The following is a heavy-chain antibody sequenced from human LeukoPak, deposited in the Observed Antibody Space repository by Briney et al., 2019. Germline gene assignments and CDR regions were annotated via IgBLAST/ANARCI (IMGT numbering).Heavy chain of an antibody. J-gene: IGHJ6*03. CDR3: AKSGYCSGGSCYYYYMDV. CDR2: ISGSGGST. CDR1: GFTFSSYA. V-gene: IGHV3-23*01. Sequence: GGSLRLSCAASGFTFSSYAMGWVRQAPGKGLEWVSAISGSGGSTYYADSVKGRFTISRDNSKNTLYLQMNSLRAEDTAVYYCAKSGYCSGGSCYYYYMDVWGKGTTVTVSS. D-gene: IGHD2-15*01.